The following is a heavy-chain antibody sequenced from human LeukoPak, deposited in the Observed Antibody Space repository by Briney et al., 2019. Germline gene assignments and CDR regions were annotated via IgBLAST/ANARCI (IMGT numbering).Heavy chain of an antibody. CDR1: GGSFSGYY. CDR3: ARDHIFLAASYYYYYGMDV. D-gene: IGHD3-3*01. V-gene: IGHV4-34*01. CDR2: INHSGST. Sequence: SETLSLTCAVYGGSFSGYYWSWIRQPPGKGLEWIGEINHSGSTNYNPSLKSRVTISVHTSKNQFSLKLSSVTAADTAVYYCARDHIFLAASYYYYYGMDVWGQGTTVTVSS. J-gene: IGHJ6*02.